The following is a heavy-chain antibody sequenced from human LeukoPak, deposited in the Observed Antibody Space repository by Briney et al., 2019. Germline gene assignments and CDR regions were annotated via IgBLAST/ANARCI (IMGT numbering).Heavy chain of an antibody. CDR2: ITPIFGTA. D-gene: IGHD3-22*01. Sequence: SVKVSCKASGGTFSSYAISWVRQAPGQGLEWMGGITPIFGTANYAQKFQGRVTITADESTSTAYMELSSLRSEDTAVYYCARSYDSSGLYYGMDVWGQGTTVTVSS. CDR3: ARSYDSSGLYYGMDV. J-gene: IGHJ6*02. CDR1: GGTFSSYA. V-gene: IGHV1-69*13.